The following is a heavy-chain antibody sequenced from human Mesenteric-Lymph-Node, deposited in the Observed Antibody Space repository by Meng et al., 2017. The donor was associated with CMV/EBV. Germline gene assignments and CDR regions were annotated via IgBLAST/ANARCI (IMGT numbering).Heavy chain of an antibody. CDR1: GFTFHDYG. CDR3: ARDRVAPYYYYYGMDV. Sequence: GGSLRLSCEASGFTFHDYGVSWVRQAPGKGLEWVSGINRKGDNTAYSDSVKGRCTISRDNAKRSLYLQMNSLRAEDTAVYYCARDRVAPYYYYYGMDVWGQGTTVTVSS. J-gene: IGHJ6*02. CDR2: INRKGDNT. V-gene: IGHV3-20*04. D-gene: IGHD2-15*01.